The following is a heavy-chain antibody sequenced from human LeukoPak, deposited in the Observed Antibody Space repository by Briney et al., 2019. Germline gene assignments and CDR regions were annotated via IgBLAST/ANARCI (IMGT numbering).Heavy chain of an antibody. CDR1: GYTFTGYY. CDR2: INPNSGGT. V-gene: IGHV1-2*02. J-gene: IGHJ6*02. Sequence: ASVKVSCKASGYTFTGYYMHWVRQAPGQGLEWMGWINPNSGGTNYAQKFQGRVTMTRDTSISTAYTELSRLRSDDTAVYYCARDRGGGYYGMDVWGQGTTVTVSS. D-gene: IGHD2-15*01. CDR3: ARDRGGGYYGMDV.